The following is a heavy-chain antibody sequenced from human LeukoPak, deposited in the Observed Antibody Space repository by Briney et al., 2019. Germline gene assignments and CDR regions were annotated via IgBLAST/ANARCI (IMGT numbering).Heavy chain of an antibody. J-gene: IGHJ4*02. Sequence: PSETLSLTCTVSGGSFSGYYWSWIRQPAGKGLEWIGRIYSTGTTNYNPSLKSRVTMSVDTSKNQFSLKLTSVTAADTAIYYRAREATRFGYSSSCCSPIDYWGQGTRVTVSS. CDR1: GGSFSGYY. CDR3: AREATRFGYSSSCCSPIDY. D-gene: IGHD6-13*01. V-gene: IGHV4-4*07. CDR2: IYSTGTT.